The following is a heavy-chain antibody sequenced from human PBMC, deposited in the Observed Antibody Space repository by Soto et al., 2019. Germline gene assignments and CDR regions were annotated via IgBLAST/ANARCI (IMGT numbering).Heavy chain of an antibody. CDR3: TTVQGAGSLYRWSYYFDY. Sequence: EVQLVESGGGLVRPGGSLRLSCAASGVTFKHAWMSWVRQAPGKGLEWVGRIKSKTDGATTDFAAPVKGRFTISRDNSKNTLFLQRNSLKPDDTAVYYCTTVQGAGSLYRWSYYFDYWGQGTLVTVSS. V-gene: IGHV3-15*01. CDR2: IKSKTDGATT. CDR1: GVTFKHAW. D-gene: IGHD3-10*01. J-gene: IGHJ4*02.